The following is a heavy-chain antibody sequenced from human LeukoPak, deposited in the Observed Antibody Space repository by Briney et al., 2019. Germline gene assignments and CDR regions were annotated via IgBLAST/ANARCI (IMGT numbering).Heavy chain of an antibody. J-gene: IGHJ6*02. CDR1: GYTFTSYG. CDR3: AREGNLELYSYYYYYGMDV. Sequence: ASVKVSCKASGYTFTSYGISWVRQAPGQGLEWMGWISAYNGNTNYAQKLQGRVTMTTDTSTSAAYMELRSLRSDDTAVYYCAREGNLELYSYYYYYGMDVWGQGTTVTVSS. CDR2: ISAYNGNT. V-gene: IGHV1-18*01. D-gene: IGHD1-7*01.